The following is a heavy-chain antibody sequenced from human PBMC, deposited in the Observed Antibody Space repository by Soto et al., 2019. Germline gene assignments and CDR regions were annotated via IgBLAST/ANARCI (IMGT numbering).Heavy chain of an antibody. D-gene: IGHD3-9*01. Sequence: SETLSLTCTVSGGSISSGDYYWSWIRQPPGKGLEWIGYIYYSGSTYYNPSLKSRVTISVDTSKNQFSLKLSSVTAADTAVYYCARKLRYFDWLLYSPDYYYGMDVWGQGTTVTVSS. CDR2: IYYSGST. CDR3: ARKLRYFDWLLYSPDYYYGMDV. V-gene: IGHV4-30-4*01. CDR1: GGSISSGDYY. J-gene: IGHJ6*02.